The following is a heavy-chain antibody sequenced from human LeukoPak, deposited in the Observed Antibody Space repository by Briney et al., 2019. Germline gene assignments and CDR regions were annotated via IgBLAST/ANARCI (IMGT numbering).Heavy chain of an antibody. J-gene: IGHJ4*02. V-gene: IGHV4-34*01. CDR3: ARGRWATGYQLLYFDY. CDR2: INHSGST. D-gene: IGHD2-2*01. CDR1: GGSFSGYY. Sequence: SETLPLTCAVYGGSFSGYYWSWIRQPPGKGLEWIGEINHSGSTNYNPSLKSRVTISVDTSKNQFSLKLSSVTAADTAVYYCARGRWATGYQLLYFDYWGQGTLVTVSS.